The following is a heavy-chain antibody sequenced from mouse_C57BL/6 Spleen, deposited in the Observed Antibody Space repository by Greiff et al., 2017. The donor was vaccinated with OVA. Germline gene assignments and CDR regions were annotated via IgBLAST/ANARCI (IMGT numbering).Heavy chain of an antibody. Sequence: QVQLQQPGAELVKPGASVKLSCKASGYTFTSYWMQWVKQRPGQGLEWIGEIDPSDSYTNYNQKFKGKATLTVDTSSSTAYMQLSSLTSEDSAVYYCARIYGSSPYYFDYWGQGTTLTVFS. CDR3: ARIYGSSPYYFDY. J-gene: IGHJ2*01. CDR2: IDPSDSYT. CDR1: GYTFTSYW. D-gene: IGHD1-1*01. V-gene: IGHV1-50*01.